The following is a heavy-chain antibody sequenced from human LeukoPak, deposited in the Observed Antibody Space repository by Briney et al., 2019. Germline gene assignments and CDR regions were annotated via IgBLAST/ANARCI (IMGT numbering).Heavy chain of an antibody. Sequence: GGSLRLSCAASGFTFSSYTMNWVRQAPGKGLEWVSHISSRSNIIYYADSVKGRFTISRDNAKNSLYLQMNSLRAEDTAVYYCASPSSWGQGTLVTVSS. J-gene: IGHJ5*02. CDR2: ISSRSNII. CDR3: ASPSS. V-gene: IGHV3-48*01. CDR1: GFTFSSYT.